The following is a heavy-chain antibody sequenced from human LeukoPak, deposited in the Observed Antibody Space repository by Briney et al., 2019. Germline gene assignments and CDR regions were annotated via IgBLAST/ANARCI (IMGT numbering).Heavy chain of an antibody. D-gene: IGHD3-10*01. Sequence: SETLSLTCTVSGGSISSSSYYWRWIRQPPGKGLEWIGSIYYSGSTYYNPSLKSRVTISVDTSKNQFSLKLSSVTAADTAVYYCSRASHGSGSYPYCYGMDVWGQGTTVTVSS. CDR1: GGSISSSSYY. CDR2: IYYSGST. V-gene: IGHV4-39*01. J-gene: IGHJ6*02. CDR3: SRASHGSGSYPYCYGMDV.